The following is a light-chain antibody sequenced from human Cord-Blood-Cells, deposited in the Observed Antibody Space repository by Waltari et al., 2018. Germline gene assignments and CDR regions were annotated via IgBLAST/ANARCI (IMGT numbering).Light chain of an antibody. V-gene: IGLV2-23*02. CDR3: CSYAGSRVV. J-gene: IGLJ2*01. CDR1: SSDVGSYNL. Sequence: QSALTQPASVSGSPGQSITISCTGTSSDVGSYNLVSWYQQHPGKAPKLMIYEVSKRPSGDSNRFSGSKSGNTASLTSSGLQAEDEADYYCCSYAGSRVVCGGGTKLTVL. CDR2: EVS.